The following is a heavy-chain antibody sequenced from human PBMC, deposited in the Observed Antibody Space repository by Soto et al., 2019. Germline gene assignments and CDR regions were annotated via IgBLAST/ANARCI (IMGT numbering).Heavy chain of an antibody. D-gene: IGHD7-27*01. CDR3: ARDPKTSGGQHWAFNYFDS. J-gene: IGHJ4*02. CDR1: GFSFSISP. CDR2: ISYDGTNK. Sequence: GGSLRLSCAASGFSFSISPMHWVRQAPGKGPEWVALISYDGTNKFYADSVKGRFTISRDNSESTLYLQVDSLRPEDAAVYYCARDPKTSGGQHWAFNYFDSWGQGTLVTVSS. V-gene: IGHV3-30-3*01.